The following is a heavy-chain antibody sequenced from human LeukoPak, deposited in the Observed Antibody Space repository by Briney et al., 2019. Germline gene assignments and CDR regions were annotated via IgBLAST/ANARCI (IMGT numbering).Heavy chain of an antibody. J-gene: IGHJ6*03. D-gene: IGHD3-16*01. CDR1: GFTFSSYG. V-gene: IGHV3-30*02. CDR2: IRYDGTNK. CDR3: AKPHRGGVKNYYYYMDV. Sequence: PGGSLRLSCAASGFTFSSYGMHWVRQAPGKGLEWVAFIRYDGTNKYYADSVKGRFTISRDNYKNTLYLKMNNLRAEDTAVYYCAKPHRGGVKNYYYYMDVWGKGTTVTVSS.